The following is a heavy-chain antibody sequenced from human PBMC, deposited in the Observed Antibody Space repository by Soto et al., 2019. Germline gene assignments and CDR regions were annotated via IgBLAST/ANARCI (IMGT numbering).Heavy chain of an antibody. V-gene: IGHV3-23*01. CDR2: FRGSGSNT. CDR3: SKDMSYYDSSGYYSGYYYYGVDV. Sequence: EMQLLESGGGLIQPGGSLRLSCAASGFTFSSYAMSWVRQAPGKGLEWFSGFRGSGSNTYYADSVEGRFTISRYISKNTLYLQVNSLRAEDTAVYYCSKDMSYYDSSGYYSGYYYYGVDVWGQGTTVTVSS. J-gene: IGHJ6*01. CDR1: GFTFSSYA. D-gene: IGHD3-22*01.